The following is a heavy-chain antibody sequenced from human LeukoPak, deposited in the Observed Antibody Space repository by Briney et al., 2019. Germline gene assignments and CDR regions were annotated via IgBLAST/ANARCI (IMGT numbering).Heavy chain of an antibody. J-gene: IGHJ6*04. CDR3: ATPHSSGSYYMDV. Sequence: GGSLRLSCAASGFTVSSYSMTWVRQAPGKGLEWVSVIGDSTGTTNYADSVKGRFTISRDNSKNTLYLQMNRLRADDTAVYYCATPHSSGSYYMDVWGKGTTVTVSS. D-gene: IGHD6-19*01. CDR2: IGDSTGTT. CDR1: GFTVSSYS. V-gene: IGHV3-23*01.